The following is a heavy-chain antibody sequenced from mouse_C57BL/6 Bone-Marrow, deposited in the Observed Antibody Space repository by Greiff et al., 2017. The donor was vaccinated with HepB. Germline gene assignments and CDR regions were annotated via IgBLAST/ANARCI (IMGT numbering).Heavy chain of an antibody. J-gene: IGHJ1*03. CDR3: ARAVYYYGSSPWYCDV. CDR1: GFTFSDYY. V-gene: IGHV5-12*01. Sequence: EVMLVESGGGLVQPGGSLKLSCAASGFTFSDYYMYWVRPTPEKRLEWVAYISNGGGSTYYPDTVKGRFTISRDNAKNTPYLQMSRLKSEDKAMYYCARAVYYYGSSPWYCDVWGTGTTVTASS. D-gene: IGHD1-1*01. CDR2: ISNGGGST.